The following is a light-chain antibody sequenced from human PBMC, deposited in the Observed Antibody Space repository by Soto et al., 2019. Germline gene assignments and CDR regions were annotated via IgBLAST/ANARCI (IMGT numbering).Light chain of an antibody. Sequence: EIVLTQSPATLSLPPGERATLSCRASQSVSNYLAWYQQRPGQAPRLLIYAASNRATGIPARFSGSGSGTDFTLTISSLEPEDFAGYYCQQRSTWPPWTFGQGTKVEIK. CDR1: QSVSNY. J-gene: IGKJ1*01. CDR2: AAS. V-gene: IGKV3-11*01. CDR3: QQRSTWPPWT.